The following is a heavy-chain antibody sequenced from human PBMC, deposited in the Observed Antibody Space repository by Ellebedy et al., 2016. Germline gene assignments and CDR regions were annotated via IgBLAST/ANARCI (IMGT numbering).Heavy chain of an antibody. CDR2: IIPIFGTA. Sequence: SVKVSCXASGGTFSSYAISWVRQAPGQGLEWMGGIIPIFGTANYAQKFQGRVTITADESTSTAYMELSRLRSEDTAVYYCACRGYCTNGVCYNYWGQGTLVTVSS. V-gene: IGHV1-69*13. J-gene: IGHJ4*02. D-gene: IGHD2-8*01. CDR3: ACRGYCTNGVCYNY. CDR1: GGTFSSYA.